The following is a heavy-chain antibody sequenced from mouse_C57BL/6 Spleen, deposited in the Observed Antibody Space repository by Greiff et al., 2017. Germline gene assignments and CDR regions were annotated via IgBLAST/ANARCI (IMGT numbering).Heavy chain of an antibody. D-gene: IGHD1-1*01. Sequence: QVQLQQPGAELVKPGASVKLSCKASGYTFTSYWMHWVKQRPGQGLEWIGMIHPNSGSTNYNEKFKSKATLTVDKSSSTAYMQLSSLTSEDSAVYYCARDPSTVKGYFDVWGTGTTVTVSS. J-gene: IGHJ1*03. CDR1: GYTFTSYW. CDR3: ARDPSTVKGYFDV. V-gene: IGHV1-64*01. CDR2: IHPNSGST.